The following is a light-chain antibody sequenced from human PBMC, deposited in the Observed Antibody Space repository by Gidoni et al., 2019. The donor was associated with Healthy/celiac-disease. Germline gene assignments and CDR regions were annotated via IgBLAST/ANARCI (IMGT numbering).Light chain of an antibody. CDR1: QSVSSSY. Sequence: EIVLTQSPGTLSLSPGERATLSCRASQSVSSSYLAWYQQKPGQAPRLLIYCASSRATGIPDRFSGSGSGTDFTLTISRLEPEDFAVYYCQQYGSSLETFGQGTKVEIK. J-gene: IGKJ1*01. CDR3: QQYGSSLET. CDR2: CAS. V-gene: IGKV3-20*01.